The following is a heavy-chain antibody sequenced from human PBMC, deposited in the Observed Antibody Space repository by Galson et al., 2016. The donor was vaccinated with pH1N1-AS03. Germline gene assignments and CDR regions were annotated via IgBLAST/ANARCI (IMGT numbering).Heavy chain of an antibody. V-gene: IGHV1-69*01. CDR2: IIPIPILGST. Sequence: SCKASGDTFTKSAINWVRQAPGQGLQWLGGIIPIPILGSTHYAPEFQDRVTISENSSTHTVYLQMSHLRSDDTATSECARGVMRPDCGTDCYPVQAFEIWGQGTVVSVSS. J-gene: IGHJ3*02. CDR3: ARGVMRPDCGTDCYPVQAFEI. D-gene: IGHD2-21*02. CDR1: GDTFTKSA.